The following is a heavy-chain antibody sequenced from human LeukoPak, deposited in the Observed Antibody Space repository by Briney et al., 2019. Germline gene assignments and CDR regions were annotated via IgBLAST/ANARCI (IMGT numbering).Heavy chain of an antibody. CDR3: ARDIDWFDP. Sequence: PGGSLRLSCAASGFTFSSYAMHWVRQAPGKGLEWVAVISYDGSNKYYADSVKGRFTISRDNSKNTLYLQMNSLRAEDTAVYYCARDIDWFDPGGQGTLVTVSS. D-gene: IGHD1-26*01. CDR1: GFTFSSYA. V-gene: IGHV3-30-3*01. CDR2: ISYDGSNK. J-gene: IGHJ5*02.